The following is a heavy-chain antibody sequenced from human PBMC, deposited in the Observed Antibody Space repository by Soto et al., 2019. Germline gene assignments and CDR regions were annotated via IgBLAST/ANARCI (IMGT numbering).Heavy chain of an antibody. Sequence: LSLTCAVYGGSFSGYYWSWIRQPPGKGLEWIGEINHSGSTNYNPSLKSRVTISVDTSKNQFSLKLSSVTAADTAVYYCAREIVVVIATSYYYMDVWGKGTTVTVSS. CDR3: AREIVVVIATSYYYMDV. CDR2: INHSGST. J-gene: IGHJ6*03. V-gene: IGHV4-34*01. D-gene: IGHD2-21*01. CDR1: GGSFSGYY.